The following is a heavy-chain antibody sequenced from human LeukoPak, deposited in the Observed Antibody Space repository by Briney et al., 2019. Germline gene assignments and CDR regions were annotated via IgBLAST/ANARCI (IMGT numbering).Heavy chain of an antibody. CDR3: ATTRAHQFDF. D-gene: IGHD4-11*01. Sequence: SETLSLTCTVSGGSVSSGDYYWTWIRQHPGKGLEWIGFIYYSGTTYYNPSLKSRVTISLDTSKNRFSLKVTSVTAADTAVYYCATTRAHQFDFWGQGTLVTVSS. V-gene: IGHV4-31*03. CDR2: IYYSGTT. J-gene: IGHJ4*02. CDR1: GGSVSSGDYY.